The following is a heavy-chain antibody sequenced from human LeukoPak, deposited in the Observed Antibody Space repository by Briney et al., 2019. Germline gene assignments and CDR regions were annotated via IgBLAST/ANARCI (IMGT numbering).Heavy chain of an antibody. CDR1: GFTFSSYS. J-gene: IGHJ6*02. Sequence: PGGSLRLSCAASGFTFSSYSMNWVRQAPAKGLEWVSYISSGSSTIYYADSVKGRFTISRDKAKNSLYLQMNSLRDEDTAVYYCARERKSYDFCVDVWGQGTTVTVSS. D-gene: IGHD3-3*01. CDR3: ARERKSYDFCVDV. CDR2: ISSGSSTI. V-gene: IGHV3-48*02.